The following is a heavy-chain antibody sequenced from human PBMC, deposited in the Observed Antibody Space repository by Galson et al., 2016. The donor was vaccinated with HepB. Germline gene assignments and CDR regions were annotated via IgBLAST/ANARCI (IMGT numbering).Heavy chain of an antibody. V-gene: IGHV3-74*01. D-gene: IGHD4-23*01. J-gene: IGHJ4*02. Sequence: SLRLSCAASGFTFSNYWMHWVRQAPGKGLVWVPHITIDGSTTTYADSVKGRLTISRDNAKNTLYLQMNSLRAEDTAVYYCARDLWRGGRIDYWGQGTLVTVSS. CDR2: ITIDGSTT. CDR3: ARDLWRGGRIDY. CDR1: GFTFSNYW.